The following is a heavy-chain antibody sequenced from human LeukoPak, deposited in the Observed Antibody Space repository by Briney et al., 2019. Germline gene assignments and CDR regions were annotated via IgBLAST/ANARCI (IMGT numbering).Heavy chain of an antibody. CDR3: AREGLKGYCSSTSCYSPVYYYGMDV. CDR2: ISAYNGNT. CDR1: GYTFTSYG. J-gene: IGHJ6*02. Sequence: GASVKVSCKASGYTFTSYGISWVRQAPGQGLEWMGWISAYNGNTNYAQKIQGRVTMTTDTSTSTAYMELRSLRSDDTAVYYCAREGLKGYCSSTSCYSPVYYYGMDVWGQGTTVTVSS. D-gene: IGHD2-2*01. V-gene: IGHV1-18*01.